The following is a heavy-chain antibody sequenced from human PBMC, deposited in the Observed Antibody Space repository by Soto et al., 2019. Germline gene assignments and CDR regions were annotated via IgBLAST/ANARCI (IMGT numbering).Heavy chain of an antibody. Sequence: QSQTLSLTCTVSGGSISSYYWSWIRQPPGKGLEWIGYIYYSGSTNYNPSLKSRVTISVDTSKNQFSLKLSSVTAADTAVYYCCHGSGAIYYGMDVWGQGTTVTVSS. V-gene: IGHV4-59*01. CDR1: GGSISSYY. CDR3: CHGSGAIYYGMDV. CDR2: IYYSGST. D-gene: IGHD3-10*01. J-gene: IGHJ6*02.